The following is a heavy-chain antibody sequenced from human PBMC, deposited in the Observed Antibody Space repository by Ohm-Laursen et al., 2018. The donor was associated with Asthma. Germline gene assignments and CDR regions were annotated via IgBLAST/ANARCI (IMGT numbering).Heavy chain of an antibody. CDR3: ARDRWNWGQEAYFDY. CDR1: GYTFTGYY. J-gene: IGHJ4*02. CDR2: ISAYNGNT. D-gene: IGHD7-27*01. V-gene: IGHV1-18*04. Sequence: SVKVSCKASGYTFTGYYMHWVRQAPGQGLEWMGWISAYNGNTNYAQKLQGRVTMTTDTSTSTAYMELRSLRSDDTAVYYCARDRWNWGQEAYFDYWGQGTLVTVSS.